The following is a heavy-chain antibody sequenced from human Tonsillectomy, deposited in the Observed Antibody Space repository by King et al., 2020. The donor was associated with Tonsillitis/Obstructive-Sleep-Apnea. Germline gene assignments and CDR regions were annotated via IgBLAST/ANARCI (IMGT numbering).Heavy chain of an antibody. CDR2: IIPLFGTA. V-gene: IGHV1-69*12. Sequence: QLVQSGAEVKKPGSSVKVSCKASGGTFSSYAISWVRQAPGQGLEWMGGIIPLFGTANYAHKFQGRVTITADESTSTAYMELGSLRSEYTAVYYCARGGYYCSSTSCYIDAFDIWGQGTMVTVSS. J-gene: IGHJ3*02. CDR1: GGTFSSYA. D-gene: IGHD2-2*02. CDR3: ARGGYYCSSTSCYIDAFDI.